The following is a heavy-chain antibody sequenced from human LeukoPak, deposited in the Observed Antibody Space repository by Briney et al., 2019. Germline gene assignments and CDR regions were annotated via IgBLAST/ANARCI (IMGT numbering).Heavy chain of an antibody. CDR3: ARDSGRVVMAAAGSGGYDY. D-gene: IGHD6-13*01. CDR2: TYYRSKWYN. V-gene: IGHV6-1*01. J-gene: IGHJ4*02. Sequence: SQTLSLTCAISGDSVSSNSAAWNWIRQSPSRGLKWLGRTYYRSKWYNDYAVSVKSRITINPDTSKNQFSLQLNSVTPEDTAVYYCARDSGRVVMAAAGSGGYDYWGQGTLVTVSS. CDR1: GDSVSSNSAA.